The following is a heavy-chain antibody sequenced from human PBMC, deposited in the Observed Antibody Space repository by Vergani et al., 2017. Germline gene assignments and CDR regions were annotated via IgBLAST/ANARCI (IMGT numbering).Heavy chain of an antibody. CDR3: ARSRPYCTSGSCPAI. V-gene: IGHV4-61*02. D-gene: IGHD2-15*01. J-gene: IGHJ4*02. CDR2: IHTGGST. CDR1: GESIRSGSHY. Sequence: QVQLQESDPGLVKPSQTLSLTCTVSGESIRSGSHYWSWIRQPAGKGPEWIGHIHTGGSTDLNPSFKSRVSISVDTSKSQFSLKLNSVTVADTAVYYCARSRPYCTSGSCPAIWGQGTLVTVSS.